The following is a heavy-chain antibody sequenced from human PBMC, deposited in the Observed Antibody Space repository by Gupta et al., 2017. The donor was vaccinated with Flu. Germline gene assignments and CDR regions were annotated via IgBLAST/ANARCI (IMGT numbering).Heavy chain of an antibody. CDR1: ISSGGYY. Sequence: ISSGGYYWSWIRQHPGKGLEWIGYIYYSGSTYYNPSLKSRVTISVDTSKNQFSLKLSSVTAADTAVYYCARVGDSNKFDYWGQGTLVTVSS. J-gene: IGHJ4*02. CDR3: ARVGDSNKFDY. V-gene: IGHV4-31*02. CDR2: IYYSGST. D-gene: IGHD4-4*01.